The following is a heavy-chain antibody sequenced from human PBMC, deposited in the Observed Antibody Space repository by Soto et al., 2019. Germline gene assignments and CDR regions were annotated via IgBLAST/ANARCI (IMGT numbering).Heavy chain of an antibody. D-gene: IGHD3-9*01. CDR3: VRDLGRYFRSGYMDL. CDR2: INEDSTYI. CDR1: GFAFNTYS. J-gene: IGHJ6*03. V-gene: IGHV3-21*02. Sequence: EVQLVESGGGLVKPGGSLRLSCTASGFAFNTYSMNWVRQAPGKGLEWVSSINEDSTYIYYADSLRGQITISRDNAKESMFLQMNSLRPDHTAVYYCVRDLGRYFRSGYMDLWGDGATVTVSS.